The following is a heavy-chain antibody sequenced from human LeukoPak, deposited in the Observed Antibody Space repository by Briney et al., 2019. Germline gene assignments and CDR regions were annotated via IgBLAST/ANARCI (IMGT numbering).Heavy chain of an antibody. CDR3: ARAYCSSTSCFSYYYGMDV. CDR1: GYTFTAYY. Sequence: ASVKVSCKASGYTFTAYYMHWVRQAPGQGLEWMGWITPNSGGTNYAQKFQGRVTMTTDTSTSTAYMELRSLRSDDTAVYYCARAYCSSTSCFSYYYGMDVWGQGTTVTVSS. J-gene: IGHJ6*02. CDR2: ITPNSGGT. D-gene: IGHD2-2*01. V-gene: IGHV1-2*02.